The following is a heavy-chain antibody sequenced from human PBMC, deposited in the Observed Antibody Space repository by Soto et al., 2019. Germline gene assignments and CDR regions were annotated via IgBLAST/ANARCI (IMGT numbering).Heavy chain of an antibody. CDR1: GYTFNFYG. Sequence: QVQLVQSGAEVKKPGASVKVSCKASGYTFNFYGITWVRQAPGQGLEWMGWISGFNGNTNYAADLQGRVTRTTDTSTSTDYMELRRMRSDDTAVYYCAGIGVSSGHDSPDVDSWGQGTLVTVSS. CDR2: ISGFNGNT. J-gene: IGHJ4*02. V-gene: IGHV1-18*01. D-gene: IGHD2-15*01. CDR3: AGIGVSSGHDSPDVDS.